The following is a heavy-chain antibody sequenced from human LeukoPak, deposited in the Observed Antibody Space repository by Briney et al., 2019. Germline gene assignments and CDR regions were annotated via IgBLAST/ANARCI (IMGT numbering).Heavy chain of an antibody. CDR2: ITPDGSGT. V-gene: IGHV3-74*01. CDR3: SRDLRGIRDY. D-gene: IGHD2-15*01. J-gene: IGHJ4*02. CDR1: GFTFSTYW. Sequence: GGSLRLSCAASGFTFSTYWMHWVRQAPGKGLVWVSRITPDGSGTDYADSVNGRFTISRDNAKNMLYLQTNSLRAEDTAVYYCSRDLRGIRDYWGQGTLVTVSS.